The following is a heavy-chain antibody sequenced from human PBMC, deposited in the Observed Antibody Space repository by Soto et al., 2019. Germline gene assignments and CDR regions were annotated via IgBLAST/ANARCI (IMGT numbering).Heavy chain of an antibody. D-gene: IGHD3-22*01. Sequence: GGSMRLSCAASGFTFSSYIMNWVRQAPGKGLEWVSSISSSSSYIYYADSVKGRFTISRDNAKNSLYLQMNSLRAEDTAVYYCARDPAMIVAYGMDVWGQGTTVTVSS. CDR2: ISSSSSYI. J-gene: IGHJ6*02. CDR1: GFTFSSYI. V-gene: IGHV3-21*01. CDR3: ARDPAMIVAYGMDV.